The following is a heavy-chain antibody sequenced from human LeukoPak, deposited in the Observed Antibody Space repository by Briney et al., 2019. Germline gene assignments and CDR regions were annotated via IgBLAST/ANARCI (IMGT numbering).Heavy chain of an antibody. CDR2: VSSSGGST. J-gene: IGHJ1*01. Sequence: GGSLRLSCAASGFTFSSYAMSWVRQAPGKGLEWVSGVSSSGGSTYYTDSVKGRFTISRDNSKNTLYPQMNSLRAEDTAVYYCAKASIFGDTKYFQHWGQGTLVTVSS. D-gene: IGHD3-3*01. CDR3: AKASIFGDTKYFQH. CDR1: GFTFSSYA. V-gene: IGHV3-23*01.